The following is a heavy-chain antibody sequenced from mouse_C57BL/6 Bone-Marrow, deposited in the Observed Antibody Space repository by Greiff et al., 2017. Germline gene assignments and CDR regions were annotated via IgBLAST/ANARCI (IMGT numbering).Heavy chain of an antibody. CDR2: ISSGSSTI. D-gene: IGHD2-14*01. J-gene: IGHJ2*01. Sequence: DVMLVESGGGLVKPGGSLKLSCAASGFTFSDYGMHWVRQAPETGLEWVAYISSGSSTIYYADTVKGRFTISRDNAKNSLFLQMTSMRSEDTAMYYCARRPGYGPYFDDWGQGTTLTVAS. CDR3: ARRPGYGPYFDD. CDR1: GFTFSDYG. V-gene: IGHV5-17*01.